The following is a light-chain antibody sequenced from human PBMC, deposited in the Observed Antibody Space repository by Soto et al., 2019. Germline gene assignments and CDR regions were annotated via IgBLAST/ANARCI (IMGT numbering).Light chain of an antibody. CDR3: QQYNNWPPK. V-gene: IGKV3-15*01. CDR2: GPS. J-gene: IGKJ1*01. CDR1: QIFINI. Sequence: EILMTQSPDTLSASPRDRVTVSCRTSQIFINILAWYTQKPGQAPRLLISGPSNRATGIPARFSGSGSGTEFTLSISSLQSEDFAVYYCQQYNNWPPKVGQGTKV.